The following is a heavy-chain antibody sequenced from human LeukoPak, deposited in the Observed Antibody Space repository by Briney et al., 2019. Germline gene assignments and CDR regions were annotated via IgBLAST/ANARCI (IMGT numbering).Heavy chain of an antibody. Sequence: GGSLRLSCAASGFTFSGSAMHWVRQASGKGLEWVGRIRSKANSYATAYAASVEGRFTISRDDSKNTAYLQMNSLKTEDTAVYYCMEGTGADSSSSSGGQGTLVTVSS. CDR2: IRSKANSYAT. CDR1: GFTFSGSA. D-gene: IGHD6-6*01. J-gene: IGHJ4*02. V-gene: IGHV3-73*01. CDR3: MEGTGADSSSSS.